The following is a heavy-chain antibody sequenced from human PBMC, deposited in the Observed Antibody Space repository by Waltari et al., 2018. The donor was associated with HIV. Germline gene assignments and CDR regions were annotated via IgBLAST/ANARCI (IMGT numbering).Heavy chain of an antibody. Sequence: EVQLVESGGGLVKPGGSLRLACAASGFTLRSYSMNWVRQAPGKGLEWVSSISSSSSYIYYADSVKGRFTISRDNAKNSLYLQMNSLRAEDTAVYYCARVDYYHSTKSRYFDSWGQGTLVTVSS. J-gene: IGHJ4*02. CDR3: ARVDYYHSTKSRYFDS. D-gene: IGHD3-22*01. CDR2: ISSSSSYI. CDR1: GFTLRSYS. V-gene: IGHV3-21*01.